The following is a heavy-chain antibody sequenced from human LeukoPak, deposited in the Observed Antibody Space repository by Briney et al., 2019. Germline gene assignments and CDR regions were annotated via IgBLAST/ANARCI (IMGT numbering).Heavy chain of an antibody. CDR2: IYYSGST. CDR3: ARQSKFYCTNGVCYITADSSRRYNWFDP. Sequence: ASETLSLTCTVSGGSISSSSYYWGWIRQPPGKGLGWIGSIYYSGSTYYNPSLKSRVTISVDTSKNQFSLKLSSVTAADTAVYYCARQSKFYCTNGVCYITADSSRRYNWFDPWGQGTLVTVSS. J-gene: IGHJ5*02. V-gene: IGHV4-39*01. D-gene: IGHD2-8*01. CDR1: GGSISSSSYY.